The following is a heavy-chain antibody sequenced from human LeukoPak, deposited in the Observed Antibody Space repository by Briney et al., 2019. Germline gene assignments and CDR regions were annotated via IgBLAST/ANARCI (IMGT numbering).Heavy chain of an antibody. CDR3: AKEEGSWGYYMDV. V-gene: IGHV3-23*01. CDR1: GFTFSTYA. J-gene: IGHJ6*03. D-gene: IGHD7-27*01. Sequence: GGSLRLSCAASGFTFSTYAMSWVRQAPGKGLEWVSTISGSTGRTYYADSVKGRFTISRDNSKNTLYLQMNSLRAEDTAVYYCAKEEGSWGYYMDVWGKGTTVTVSS. CDR2: ISGSTGRT.